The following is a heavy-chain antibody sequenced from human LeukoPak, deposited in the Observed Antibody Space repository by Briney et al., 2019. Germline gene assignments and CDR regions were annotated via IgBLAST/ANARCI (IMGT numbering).Heavy chain of an antibody. CDR2: ISGSGGST. D-gene: IGHD3-22*01. V-gene: IGHV3-23*01. Sequence: PGGSLRLSCAASGFTFSSYAMSWVRQAPGKGLEWVSAISGSGGSTYYADSVKGRFTISRDNSKNTLYLQMNSLRAEDTAVYYCATHAVRNYYDSSGPPEDYWGQGTLVTVSS. J-gene: IGHJ4*02. CDR1: GFTFSSYA. CDR3: ATHAVRNYYDSSGPPEDY.